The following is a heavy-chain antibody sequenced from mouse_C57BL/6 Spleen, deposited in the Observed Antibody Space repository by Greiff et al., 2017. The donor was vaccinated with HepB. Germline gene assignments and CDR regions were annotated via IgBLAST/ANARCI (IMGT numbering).Heavy chain of an antibody. CDR3: ARLYYEYDWYFDV. CDR1: GYTFTSYW. J-gene: IGHJ1*03. CDR2: INPSNGGT. V-gene: IGHV1-53*01. D-gene: IGHD2-4*01. Sequence: VQLQESGPELVKPGASVKLSCKASGYTFTSYWMHWVKQRPGQGLEWIGNINPSNGGTNYNEKFKSKATLTVDKSSSTAYMQLSSLTSEDSAVYYCARLYYEYDWYFDVWGTGTTVTVSS.